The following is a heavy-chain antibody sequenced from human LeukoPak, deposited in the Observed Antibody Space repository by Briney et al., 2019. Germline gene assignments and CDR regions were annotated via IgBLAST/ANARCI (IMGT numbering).Heavy chain of an antibody. CDR2: IYSGGST. Sequence: GSLGLSCEASGFSVSDKCMSWVRQAPGKGLEWVSGIYSGGSTSHATSVQGRLTTSLQNYKNTRYLQMKSKRLEDTAVYDCARGPNDDLVSQPDYWGQGTLVTVSS. CDR3: ARGPNDDLVSQPDY. CDR1: GFSVSDKC. J-gene: IGHJ4*02. V-gene: IGHV3-53*01. D-gene: IGHD2-8*01.